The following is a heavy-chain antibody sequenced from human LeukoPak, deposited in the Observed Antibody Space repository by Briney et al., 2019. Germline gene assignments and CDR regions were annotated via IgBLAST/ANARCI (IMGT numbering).Heavy chain of an antibody. D-gene: IGHD2-2*01. CDR1: GFTFSSYW. J-gene: IGHJ4*02. Sequence: GGSLRLSXAASGFTFSSYWMSWVRQAPGKGLEWVANIKQDGSEKDYVDSVKGRFTISRDNAKNSLYLQMNSLRAEDTAVYYCARRYCSSTSCPADYWGQGTLVTVSS. CDR2: IKQDGSEK. V-gene: IGHV3-7*01. CDR3: ARRYCSSTSCPADY.